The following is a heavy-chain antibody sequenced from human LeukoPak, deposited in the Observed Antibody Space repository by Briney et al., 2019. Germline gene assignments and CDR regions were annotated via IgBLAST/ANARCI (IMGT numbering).Heavy chain of an antibody. Sequence: GVSVKVSCKASGYTFTSYDINWVRQATGQGLEWMGWMNPNSGNTGYAQKFQGRVTITRNTSISTAYMELSRLRSDDTAVYYCARGLYRFGELLGYFDYWGQGTLVTVSS. CDR3: ARGLYRFGELLGYFDY. V-gene: IGHV1-8*01. CDR2: MNPNSGNT. D-gene: IGHD3-10*01. J-gene: IGHJ4*02. CDR1: GYTFTSYD.